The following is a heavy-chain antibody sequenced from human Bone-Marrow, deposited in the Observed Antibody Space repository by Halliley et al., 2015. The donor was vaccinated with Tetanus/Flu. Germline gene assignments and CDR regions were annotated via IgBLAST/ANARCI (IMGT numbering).Heavy chain of an antibody. Sequence: AVSGFTFSSYGMHWVRQAPGKGLEWVAVISYDGSNQYYAESVKGRFTISRDNSKNTLFLQMNSLRAGDTAVYYCAKGPYNSNYPHTYYYCGMDVWGQGTTVTVSS. CDR3: AKGPYNSNYPHTYYYCGMDV. CDR1: GFTFSSYG. J-gene: IGHJ6*02. CDR2: ISYDGSNQ. V-gene: IGHV3-30*18. D-gene: IGHD1-7*01.